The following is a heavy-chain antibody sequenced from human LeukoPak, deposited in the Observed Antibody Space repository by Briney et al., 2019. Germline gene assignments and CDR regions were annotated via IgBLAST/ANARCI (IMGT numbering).Heavy chain of an antibody. CDR3: TTEENYYDSSGYYYFDY. D-gene: IGHD3-22*01. CDR1: GFTFTNAW. Sequence: GGSLRLSCAASGFTFTNAWMNWVRQAPGKGLEWVGRIKSKTDGGTTDYAAPVKGRFTISRDDSKNTLYLQMNSLKIEDTAVYYCTTEENYYDSSGYYYFDYWGQGNLVTVSS. V-gene: IGHV3-15*07. J-gene: IGHJ4*02. CDR2: IKSKTDGGTT.